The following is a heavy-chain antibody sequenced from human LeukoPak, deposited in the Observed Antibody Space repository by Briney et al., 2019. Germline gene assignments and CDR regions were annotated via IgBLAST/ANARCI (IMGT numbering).Heavy chain of an antibody. V-gene: IGHV4-39*01. CDR1: GGSISSSVNY. Sequence: PSEALSLTCTVSGGSISSSVNYWGWIRQPPGKGLEWSGSIYYSGSTNYNPSLKSRVTISVDTSKNQFSLKLSSVTAADTAVYYCARHVHLGAFDIWGQGTMVTVSS. CDR2: IYYSGST. J-gene: IGHJ3*02. CDR3: ARHVHLGAFDI.